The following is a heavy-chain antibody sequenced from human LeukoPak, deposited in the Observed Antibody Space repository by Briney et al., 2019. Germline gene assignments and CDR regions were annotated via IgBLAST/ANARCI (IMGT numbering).Heavy chain of an antibody. J-gene: IGHJ6*03. CDR2: VSGSGGST. V-gene: IGHV3-23*01. CDR3: ARSVVAAYYMDV. CDR1: GFTLSSYA. D-gene: IGHD5-12*01. Sequence: PGGSLRLSCAASGFTLSSYAMNWVRQAPGRGLEWVSGVSGSGGSTSYAQKLQGRVTMTRVTSTSTVYMELSSLRSEDTAVYYCARSVVAAYYMDVWGKGTTVTVSS.